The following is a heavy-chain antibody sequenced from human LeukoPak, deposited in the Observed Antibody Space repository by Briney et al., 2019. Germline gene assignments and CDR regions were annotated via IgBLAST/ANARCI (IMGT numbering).Heavy chain of an antibody. Sequence: PSETLSLTCAVYGGSFSGYYWSWIRQPPGKGLEWIGEINHSGSTNYNPSLKSRVTISVDTSKKQFSLNLSSVTAADTAVYYCARDRVDSSSYYPSYYYYGMDVWGQGTTVTVSS. CDR1: GGSFSGYY. D-gene: IGHD3-22*01. V-gene: IGHV4-34*01. J-gene: IGHJ6*02. CDR3: ARDRVDSSSYYPSYYYYGMDV. CDR2: INHSGST.